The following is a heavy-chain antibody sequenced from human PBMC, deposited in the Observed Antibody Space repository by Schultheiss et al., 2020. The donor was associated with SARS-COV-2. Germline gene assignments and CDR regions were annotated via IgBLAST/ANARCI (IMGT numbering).Heavy chain of an antibody. J-gene: IGHJ4*02. CDR3: ARHGEMATSTPDY. CDR1: GYSFTSYW. CDR2: INPGDSDT. V-gene: IGHV5-51*01. Sequence: GESLKISCKGSGYSFTSYWIGWVRQMPGKGLEWMGNINPGDSDTRYSPSFQGQVTISADKSISTAYLQWSSLKASDTAMYYCARHGEMATSTPDYWGQGTLVTVSS. D-gene: IGHD5-24*01.